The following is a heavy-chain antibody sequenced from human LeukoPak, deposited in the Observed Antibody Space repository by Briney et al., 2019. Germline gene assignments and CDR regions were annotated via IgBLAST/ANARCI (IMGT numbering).Heavy chain of an antibody. CDR1: GYSISGGYC. Sequence: SETLSLTCTVSGYSISGGYCWGWIRQPPGMGLEWIGTICHSGSTSYNPSLKSRVTISVDTSKNQFSLKLSSVTAADTAVYYCARGSYYYDSSGYYLDYWGQGTLVTVPS. V-gene: IGHV4-38-2*02. CDR3: ARGSYYYDSSGYYLDY. CDR2: ICHSGST. D-gene: IGHD3-22*01. J-gene: IGHJ4*02.